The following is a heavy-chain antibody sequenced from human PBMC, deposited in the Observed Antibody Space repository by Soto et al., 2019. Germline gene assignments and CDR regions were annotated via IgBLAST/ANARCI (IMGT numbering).Heavy chain of an antibody. CDR3: AKGDSYGLKPIYYGMDV. CDR2: ISGSGGST. J-gene: IGHJ6*02. V-gene: IGHV3-23*01. CDR1: GFTFSSYA. Sequence: GGSLRLSCAASGFTFSSYAMSWVRQAPGKGLEWVSAISGSGGSTYYADSVKGRFTISRDNSKNTLYLQMNSLRAEDTAVYYCAKGDSYGLKPIYYGMDVWGPGTTVTVSS. D-gene: IGHD5-18*01.